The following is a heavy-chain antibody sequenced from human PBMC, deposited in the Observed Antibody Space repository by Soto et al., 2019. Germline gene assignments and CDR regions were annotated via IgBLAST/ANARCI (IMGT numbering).Heavy chain of an antibody. J-gene: IGHJ4*02. V-gene: IGHV3-30*18. D-gene: IGHD2-15*01. CDR3: AKDGVPRYCTLSSCHPAGAY. Sequence: QVQLVESGGDVVQPGTSLRLSCAGSGFTFTNYGLHWVRQAPGKGLEWVAAISYDGSNEYYADSVKGRFTISRDYSKKMLYLQMDSLRPEDTAVYYCAKDGVPRYCTLSSCHPAGAYWGQGTLVTVSS. CDR1: GFTFTNYG. CDR2: ISYDGSNE.